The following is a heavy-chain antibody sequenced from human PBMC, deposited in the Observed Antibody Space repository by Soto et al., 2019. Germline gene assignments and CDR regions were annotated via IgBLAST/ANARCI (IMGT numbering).Heavy chain of an antibody. V-gene: IGHV1-69*13. CDR3: ATRYYGSGSYYLADY. D-gene: IGHD3-10*01. CDR1: GGTLSSYA. J-gene: IGHJ4*02. CDR2: IIPIYGTR. Sequence: PVKVSCKASGGTLSSYAMTWVRQAPGQGLEWMGGIIPIYGTRNYAQKFQGRVTITADESTSTAYMELSSLRSEDTAVYYCATRYYGSGSYYLADYWGQGTLVTVSS.